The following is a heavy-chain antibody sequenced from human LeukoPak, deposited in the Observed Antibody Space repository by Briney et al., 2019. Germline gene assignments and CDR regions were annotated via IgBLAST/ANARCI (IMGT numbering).Heavy chain of an antibody. CDR2: IYHSGST. CDR3: ARRGSGYGFDY. D-gene: IGHD3-22*01. Sequence: SETLSLTCAVSGYSISSGYYWGCIRQPPGKGLEWIGSIYHSGSTYYNPSVKSRVTISVDTSKNQFSLKLSSVTAADQAVYYCARRGSGYGFDYWGQGTLVTVSS. V-gene: IGHV4-38-2*01. CDR1: GYSISSGYY. J-gene: IGHJ4*02.